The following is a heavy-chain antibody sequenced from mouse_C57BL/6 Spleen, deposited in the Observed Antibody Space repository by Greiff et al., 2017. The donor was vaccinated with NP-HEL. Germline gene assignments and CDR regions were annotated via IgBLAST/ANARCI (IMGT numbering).Heavy chain of an antibody. D-gene: IGHD2-5*01. CDR3: AREGDSNYYYFDY. CDR2: IYPGDGDT. V-gene: IGHV1-80*01. Sequence: VQLQQSGAELVKPGASVKISCKASGYAFSSYWMNWVKQRPGKGLEWIGQIYPGDGDTNYNGKFKGKATLTADKSSSTAYMQLSSLTSEDSAVYFCAREGDSNYYYFDYWGQSTTLTVSS. CDR1: GYAFSSYW. J-gene: IGHJ2*01.